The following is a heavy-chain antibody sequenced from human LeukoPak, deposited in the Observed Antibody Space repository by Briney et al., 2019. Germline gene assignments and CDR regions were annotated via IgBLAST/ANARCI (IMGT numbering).Heavy chain of an antibody. V-gene: IGHV3-11*01. J-gene: IGHJ6*03. Sequence: GGSLRLSCAASGFTFSDHYMSWIRQTPVKGLEWVAYISSSGSATHYADSVKGRFTISRDNARNSVYLQMNSLRAEDTAVYYCARVSSSWNYGYYYYMDVWGKGTTVTVSS. CDR1: GFTFSDHY. CDR3: ARVSSSWNYGYYYYMDV. D-gene: IGHD1-7*01. CDR2: ISSSGSAT.